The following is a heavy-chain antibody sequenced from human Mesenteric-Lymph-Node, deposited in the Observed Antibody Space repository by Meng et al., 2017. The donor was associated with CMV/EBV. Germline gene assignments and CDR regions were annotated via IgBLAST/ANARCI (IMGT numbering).Heavy chain of an antibody. Sequence: VSCRASGYAFSTYSINWVRQAPGQGLEWVGIVNPSGGVTTYAQKFQGRVTMTRDSSTSTVYMELNSLRSEDTAMYYCARNASGLPFDFWGQGSLSPSPQ. D-gene: IGHD2-21*01. J-gene: IGHJ4*02. V-gene: IGHV1-46*01. CDR2: VNPSGGVT. CDR3: ARNASGLPFDF. CDR1: GYAFSTYS.